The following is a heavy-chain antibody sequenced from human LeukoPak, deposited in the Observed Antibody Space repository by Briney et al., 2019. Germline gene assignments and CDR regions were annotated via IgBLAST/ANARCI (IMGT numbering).Heavy chain of an antibody. Sequence: GSLRLSCAASAFTFSNYWMSWVRQSPGKGLEWVANMKEDGGEINYVDSVEGRFTISRDNAKNSLYLQMNSLRVDDTAVYYCVRDRGYSTFDYWGQGTLVTVSS. CDR1: AFTFSNYW. J-gene: IGHJ4*02. CDR3: VRDRGYSTFDY. V-gene: IGHV3-7*01. D-gene: IGHD4-23*01. CDR2: MKEDGGEI.